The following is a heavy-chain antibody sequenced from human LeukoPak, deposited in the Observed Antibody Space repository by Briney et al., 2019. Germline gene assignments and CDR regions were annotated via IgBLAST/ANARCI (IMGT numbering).Heavy chain of an antibody. D-gene: IGHD6-6*01. CDR2: IIPIFGTA. CDR1: GGTFSSYA. CDR3: ARVTTQKGGSSPNY. Sequence: SLKVSCKASGGTFSSYAISWVRQAPGQGLEWMGGIIPIFGTANYAQKFQGRVTITADESTSTAYMELSSLRSEDTAVYYCARVTTQKGGSSPNYWGQGTLVTVCS. V-gene: IGHV1-69*13. J-gene: IGHJ4*02.